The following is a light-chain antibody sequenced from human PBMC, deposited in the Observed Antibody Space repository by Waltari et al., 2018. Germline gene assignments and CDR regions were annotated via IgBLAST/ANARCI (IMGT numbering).Light chain of an antibody. V-gene: IGLV1-47*01. CDR1: SSNIGSNS. CDR3: AAWDDSLSGVV. J-gene: IGLJ2*01. CDR2: RTN. Sequence: QSVLTQPPSASGTPGQRVTISCSGSSSNIGSNSVYWYQQFPGTAPKLLIFRTNQRPSGVPDRVSGSKSGTSASLAISGLRSEDEADYYWAAWDDSLSGVVFGGGAKLTVL.